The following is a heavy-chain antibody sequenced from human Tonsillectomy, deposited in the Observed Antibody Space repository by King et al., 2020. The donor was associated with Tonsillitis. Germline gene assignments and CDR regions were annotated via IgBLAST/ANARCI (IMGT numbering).Heavy chain of an antibody. J-gene: IGHJ4*02. Sequence: QLVQSGSELKKPGASVKVSCKASGYTFTSYAMNWVRQAPGQGLEWMGWINTNTGNTTYAQGFTGRFVFSLDTSVTTAYLQISSLKAEDTAVYYCAREFKRDCSSTSCHFVYWGQGTLVTVSS. CDR1: GYTFTSYA. CDR3: AREFKRDCSSTSCHFVY. D-gene: IGHD2-2*01. V-gene: IGHV7-4-1*02. CDR2: INTNTGNT.